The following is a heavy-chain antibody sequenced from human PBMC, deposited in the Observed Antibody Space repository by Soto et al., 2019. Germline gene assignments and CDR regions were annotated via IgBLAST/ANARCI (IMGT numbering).Heavy chain of an antibody. V-gene: IGHV1-3*04. Sequence: ASVKVSCKASGYTFTTYAMHWVRQAPGQRLEWMGWINIDNGNPKYSQKFQGRVTLTRDTSASTAYMELSSLTSEDTAVYYCAREDPRGSGWYHWFDPWGRGTLVTVSS. CDR2: INIDNGNP. D-gene: IGHD6-19*01. CDR1: GYTFTTYA. J-gene: IGHJ5*02. CDR3: AREDPRGSGWYHWFDP.